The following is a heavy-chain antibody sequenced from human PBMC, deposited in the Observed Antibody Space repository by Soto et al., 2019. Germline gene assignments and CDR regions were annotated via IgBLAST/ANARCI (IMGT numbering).Heavy chain of an antibody. CDR2: ISSNGDST. Sequence: PGGSLRLSCAASGFTFSSYAMHWVRQAPGKGLEFVSAISSNGDSTYYANSVKGRFTISRDNSKNTLYLEMDSLRAEDMAVYYCARASKHDNYDILPGPDYLGQGTLVTVSS. CDR3: ARASKHDNYDILPGPDY. V-gene: IGHV3-64*01. J-gene: IGHJ4*02. D-gene: IGHD3-9*01. CDR1: GFTFSSYA.